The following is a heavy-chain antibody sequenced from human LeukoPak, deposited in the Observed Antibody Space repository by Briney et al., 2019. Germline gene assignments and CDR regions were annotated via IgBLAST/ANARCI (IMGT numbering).Heavy chain of an antibody. CDR2: IYTSGST. CDR1: GGSISSFN. J-gene: IGHJ3*02. V-gene: IGHV4-4*07. CDR3: ARPSIAPGPSDI. Sequence: SETLSLTRTVSGGSISSFNWSSVRKPAGKGLEWIGRIYTSGSTNYNPPLKSRVTMSVDTTKNQSSLKLSSVTAANTAVYYFARPSIAPGPSDIWGQGTMVTVSS.